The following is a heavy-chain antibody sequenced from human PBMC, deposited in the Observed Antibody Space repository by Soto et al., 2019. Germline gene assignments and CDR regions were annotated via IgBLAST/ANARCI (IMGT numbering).Heavy chain of an antibody. J-gene: IGHJ5*02. V-gene: IGHV5-10-1*01. CDR1: GYSFASYW. D-gene: IGHD2-15*01. Sequence: GESLKISCKGSGYSFASYWISWVRQMPGKGLEWMGRIDPSDSYTNYSPSFQGHVTISADKSISTAYLQWSSLKASDTAMYYCARIVPYCSGGSCHGGWFDPWGQGTLVTVS. CDR2: IDPSDSYT. CDR3: ARIVPYCSGGSCHGGWFDP.